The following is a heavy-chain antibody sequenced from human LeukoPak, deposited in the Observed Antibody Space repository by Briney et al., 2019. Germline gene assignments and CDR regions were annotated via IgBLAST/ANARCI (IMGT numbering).Heavy chain of an antibody. CDR2: ISSSGSTI. CDR1: GFTFSSYE. CDR3: ARLYSSGWYDFDY. D-gene: IGHD6-19*01. J-gene: IGHJ4*02. Sequence: PGGSLRLSCAASGFTFSSYEMNWVRQAPGKGLEWVSYISSSGSTIYYADSVKGRFTISRDNAKNSPYLQMNSLRAEDTAVYYCARLYSSGWYDFDYWGQGTLVTVSP. V-gene: IGHV3-48*03.